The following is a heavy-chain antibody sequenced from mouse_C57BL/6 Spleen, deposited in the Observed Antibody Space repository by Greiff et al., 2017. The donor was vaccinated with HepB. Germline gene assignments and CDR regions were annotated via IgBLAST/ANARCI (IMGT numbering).Heavy chain of an antibody. Sequence: EVQLVESGPGLVKPSQSLSLTCSVTGYSITSGYYWNWIRQFPGNKLEWMGYISYDGSNNYNPSLKNRISITRDTSKNQFFLKLNSVTTEDTATYYCARDFYDYGLGYPYWGQGTTLTVSS. V-gene: IGHV3-6*01. J-gene: IGHJ2*01. CDR2: ISYDGSN. D-gene: IGHD2-4*01. CDR3: ARDFYDYGLGYPY. CDR1: GYSITSGYY.